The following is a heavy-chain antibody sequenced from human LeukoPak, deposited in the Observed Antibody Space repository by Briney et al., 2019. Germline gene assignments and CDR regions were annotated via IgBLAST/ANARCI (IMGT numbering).Heavy chain of an antibody. CDR2: ISSDSKYI. CDR3: ARDTGGWDKEGYYFDY. V-gene: IGHV3-21*01. J-gene: IGHJ4*02. D-gene: IGHD2-8*02. CDR1: GFTFTTYS. Sequence: GGSLGLSCAASGFTFTTYSMNWVRQAPGKGLEWVSSISSDSKYIFYADSLKGRFTISRDNAKNSLYLQMNSLRAEDTAVYYCARDTGGWDKEGYYFDYWGQGTLVTVSS.